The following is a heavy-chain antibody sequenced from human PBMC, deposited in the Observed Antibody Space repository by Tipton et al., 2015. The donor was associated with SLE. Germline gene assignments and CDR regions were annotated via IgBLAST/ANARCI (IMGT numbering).Heavy chain of an antibody. Sequence: LRLPCAVYGGSFSGYSWSWIRQPPGEGLEWIGEINHSGSTNYNPALKSRVTISLDTSKNQFSLKLTSVTTADTAVYHCARHITGYSGSCFYYYSAMNVWGQGTTVPVSS. V-gene: IGHV4-34*01. CDR3: ARHITGYSGSCFYYYSAMNV. CDR1: GGSFSGYS. CDR2: INHSGST. D-gene: IGHD6-13*01. J-gene: IGHJ6*02.